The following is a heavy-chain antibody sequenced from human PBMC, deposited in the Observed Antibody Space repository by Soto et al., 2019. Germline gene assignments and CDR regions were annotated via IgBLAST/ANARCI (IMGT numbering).Heavy chain of an antibody. CDR1: GYSFSSYL. D-gene: IGHD1-26*01. CDR3: ARGQVDTRLFDD. Sequence: EVQLVQSGAEVKKPGESLNISCKGSGYSFSSYLIGWVRQMSGEGLEWMGIIYPSDSDTRDSPSFQGQVTISADKSIYTAYLQWSSLKASDTAMYYCARGQVDTRLFDDWGQGTQVTVSS. V-gene: IGHV5-51*03. J-gene: IGHJ4*02. CDR2: IYPSDSDT.